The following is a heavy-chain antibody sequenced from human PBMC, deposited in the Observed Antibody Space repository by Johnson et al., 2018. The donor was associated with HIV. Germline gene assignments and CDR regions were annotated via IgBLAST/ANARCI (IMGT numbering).Heavy chain of an antibody. J-gene: IGHJ3*02. D-gene: IGHD6-6*01. CDR1: GFTFSSYA. CDR3: ANSYSSSSGNNDYAFDI. CDR2: ISYDGSNK. Sequence: QMLLVESGGGLVQPGRSLRLSCAASGFTFSSYAMHWVRQAPGKGLEWVAVISYDGSNKYYADSVKGRFTISRDNSKNTLYLQMNSLRAEDTAVYYCANSYSSSSGNNDYAFDIWGQGTMVTVSS. V-gene: IGHV3-30-3*01.